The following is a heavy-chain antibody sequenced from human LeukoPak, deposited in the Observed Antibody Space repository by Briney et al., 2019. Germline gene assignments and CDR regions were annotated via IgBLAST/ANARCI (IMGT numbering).Heavy chain of an antibody. V-gene: IGHV1-2*02. CDR2: INTNSGGT. CDR3: ARGAYISMLSWFDP. Sequence: ASVKVSCKASGYTFTGYYMHWVRQAPGQGLEWMGWINTNSGGTNYAQKFQGRVTMTRDRSISTDYMELNSLRSEDTAVDYCARGAYISMLSWFDPWGQGTLVTVSS. J-gene: IGHJ5*02. CDR1: GYTFTGYY. D-gene: IGHD6-13*01.